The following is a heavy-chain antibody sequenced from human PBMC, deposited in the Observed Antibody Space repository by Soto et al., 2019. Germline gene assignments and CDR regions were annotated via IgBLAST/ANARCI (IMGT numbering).Heavy chain of an antibody. CDR2: MNPNSGNT. V-gene: IGHV1-8*01. J-gene: IGHJ6*02. D-gene: IGHD1-26*01. CDR1: GYTFTSYD. CDR3: ARLILGGAGNSDYFYSVMDV. Sequence: ASVKVSCKASGYTFTSYDINWVRQATGQGLEWMGWMNPNSGNTGYAEKFQGRVTITADESTSTAYMALSSLRSEDTAVYYCARLILGGAGNSDYFYSVMDVWGQGTTVTGSS.